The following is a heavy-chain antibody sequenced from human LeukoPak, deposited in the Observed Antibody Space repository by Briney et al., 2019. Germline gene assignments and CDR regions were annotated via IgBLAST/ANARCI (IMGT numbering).Heavy chain of an antibody. J-gene: IGHJ4*02. CDR1: GFTFGSYA. CDR2: ISSSSSYI. D-gene: IGHD3-3*01. Sequence: GRSLRLSCAASGFTFGSYAMHWVRQAPGKGLEWVSSISSSSSYIYYADSVKGRFTISRDNAKNSLYLQMNSLRAEDTAVYYCARDGTYYDFWSGYYPGPDDYWGQGTLVTVSS. CDR3: ARDGTYYDFWSGYYPGPDDY. V-gene: IGHV3-21*01.